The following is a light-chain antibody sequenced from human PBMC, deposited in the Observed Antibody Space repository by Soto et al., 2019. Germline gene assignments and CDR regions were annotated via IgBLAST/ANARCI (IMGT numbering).Light chain of an antibody. CDR1: SSDVGGYNY. V-gene: IGLV2-14*01. Sequence: QSALTQPASVSGSPGQSITMFCTGTSSDVGGYNYVSWYQQHPGKAPKLIIYEVSNRPSGISNRFSGSKSANTASLTISGLQAEDEAEYYCSSFTGSTTWVFGGGTKLTVL. CDR3: SSFTGSTTWV. CDR2: EVS. J-gene: IGLJ3*02.